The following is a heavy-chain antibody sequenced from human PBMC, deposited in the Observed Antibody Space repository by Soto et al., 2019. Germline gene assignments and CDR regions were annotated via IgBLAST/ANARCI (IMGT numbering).Heavy chain of an antibody. CDR1: GYTFNNYD. CDR3: ASGSLVLDSFDY. CDR2: MNPNSGNT. Sequence: ASVKVSCKASGYTFNNYDINWVRQATGQGLEWMGWMNPNSGNTGYAQKFQGRVTMTRNTSISTAYMELSSLRSEDTAVYYCASGSLVLDSFDYWGQGTLVTVSS. V-gene: IGHV1-8*01. J-gene: IGHJ4*02. D-gene: IGHD6-13*01.